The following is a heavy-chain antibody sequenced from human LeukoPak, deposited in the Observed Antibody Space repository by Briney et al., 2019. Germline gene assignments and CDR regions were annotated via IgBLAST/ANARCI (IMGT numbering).Heavy chain of an antibody. CDR2: INPSGGST. CDR1: GYTFTSYY. Sequence: AASVKVSCTASGYTFTSYYMHWVRQAPGQGLEWMGIINPSGGSTSYAQKFQGRVTMTRDMSTSTAYMELSSLRSEDTAVYYCARVGPPRGGYYYDFDYWGQGTLVTVSS. V-gene: IGHV1-46*01. CDR3: ARVGPPRGGYYYDFDY. J-gene: IGHJ4*02. D-gene: IGHD3-22*01.